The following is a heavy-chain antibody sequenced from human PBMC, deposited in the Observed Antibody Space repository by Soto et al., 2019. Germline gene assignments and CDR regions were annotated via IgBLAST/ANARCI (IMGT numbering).Heavy chain of an antibody. CDR3: ARGRYGDY. CDR2: ISAHNGNT. Sequence: QVHLVQSGAEVKKPGASVKVSCKGSGYTFTSYGITWVRQAPGQGLEWMGWISAHNGNTDYAQKLQGRVTVTRDTSKSTAYMELRSLRSDDTAVYYCARGRYGDYWGQGALVIVSS. J-gene: IGHJ4*02. V-gene: IGHV1-18*01. CDR1: GYTFTSYG. D-gene: IGHD1-1*01.